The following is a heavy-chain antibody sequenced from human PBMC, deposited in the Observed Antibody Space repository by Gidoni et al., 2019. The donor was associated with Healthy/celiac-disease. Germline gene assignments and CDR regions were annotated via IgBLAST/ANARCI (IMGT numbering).Heavy chain of an antibody. J-gene: IGHJ4*02. CDR1: GGSISSSSYY. Sequence: QLQLQESGPGLVKPSETLSLTCTVSGGSISSSSYYWGLIRQPPGKGLEWIGSIHYSGSTYYNPSLKSRVTISVYTSKSQFSRKLSSVTAADTAVYYCARPLDYYDSSGYQSLIDYWGQGTLVTVSS. CDR2: IHYSGST. V-gene: IGHV4-39*07. D-gene: IGHD3-22*01. CDR3: ARPLDYYDSSGYQSLIDY.